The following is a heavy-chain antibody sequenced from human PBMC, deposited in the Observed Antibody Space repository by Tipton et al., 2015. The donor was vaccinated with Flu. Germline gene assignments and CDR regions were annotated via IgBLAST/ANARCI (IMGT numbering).Heavy chain of an antibody. J-gene: IGHJ4*02. CDR1: GGSLSSCGYY. V-gene: IGHV4-31*03. CDR3: ACAGHGYYDSGGSDY. CDR2: IYYSGST. D-gene: IGHD3-22*01. Sequence: TLSLTCIVSGGSLSSCGYYWSWIRQHPGKGLEWIGYIYYSGSTYYNPSLKSRVTISVDTSKNQFSLKLTSVTAADAAVYYCACAGHGYYDSGGSDYWGQGTLVTVSS.